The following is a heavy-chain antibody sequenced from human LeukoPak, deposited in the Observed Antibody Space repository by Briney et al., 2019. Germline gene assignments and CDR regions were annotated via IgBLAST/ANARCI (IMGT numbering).Heavy chain of an antibody. CDR3: ARWGDGKKFDY. CDR1: GFTFNSYW. V-gene: IGHV3-33*08. D-gene: IGHD3-16*01. J-gene: IGHJ4*02. CDR2: IWYDGSNK. Sequence: PGGSLRLSCAASGFTFNSYWMHWVRQAPGKGLEWVAVIWYDGSNKYYADSVKGRFTISRDNSKNMLFLQMNSLTVEDTAVYYCARWGDGKKFDYWGQGTLLTVSS.